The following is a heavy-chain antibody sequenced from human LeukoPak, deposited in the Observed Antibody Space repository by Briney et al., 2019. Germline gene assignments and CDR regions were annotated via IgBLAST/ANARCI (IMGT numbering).Heavy chain of an antibody. CDR1: GFTFSTYN. CDR2: ISSSSNSI. J-gene: IGHJ4*02. V-gene: IGHV3-48*02. CDR3: GRGPADAIDY. D-gene: IGHD2-2*01. Sequence: GGSLRLSCAASGFTFSTYNMNWVRQAPGKGLEWVSYISSSSNSIYYADSVKGRFTISRDNAKNSLYLQMNSLRDEDTSVYYCGRGPADAIDYWGQGTLVTVPS.